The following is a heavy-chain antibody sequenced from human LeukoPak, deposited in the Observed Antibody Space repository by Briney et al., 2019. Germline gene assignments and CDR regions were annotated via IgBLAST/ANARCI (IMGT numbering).Heavy chain of an antibody. Sequence: GGTLRLSCAASGFIFSDYDVHWVRQAPGKGLEFVSAITSNGGRTFYANSVKGRFTISRDNSKNALYLQMDSLRADDMAVYYCARGAASGGYDYWGQGALVSVSS. D-gene: IGHD3-10*01. J-gene: IGHJ4*02. CDR3: ARGAASGGYDY. V-gene: IGHV3-64*01. CDR1: GFIFSDYD. CDR2: ITSNGGRT.